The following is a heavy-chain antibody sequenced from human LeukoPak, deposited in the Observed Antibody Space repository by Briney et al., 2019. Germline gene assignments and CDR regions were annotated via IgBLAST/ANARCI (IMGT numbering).Heavy chain of an antibody. CDR2: ISDNGDST. Sequence: PGGSLRLSCAASGFTFSSYAMSWVRQAPGKGLEWVSAISDNGDSTYYADSVKGRFTITRDSSKNTLYLQMNSLRAEDTATYHCAKSKYSGGWYDYWGQGTLVTVSS. CDR3: AKSKYSGGWYDY. D-gene: IGHD6-19*01. J-gene: IGHJ4*02. V-gene: IGHV3-23*01. CDR1: GFTFSSYA.